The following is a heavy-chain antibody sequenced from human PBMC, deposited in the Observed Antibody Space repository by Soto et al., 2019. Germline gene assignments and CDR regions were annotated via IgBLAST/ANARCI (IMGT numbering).Heavy chain of an antibody. J-gene: IGHJ4*02. Sequence: DSLKISCKSSGYSFTDYWIGWVRQMPGRGLEWMGIICPGDSDARYSPSFQGQVTISVDTSINTAFLRWNSLTASDTAMYYCARQADYNILTGYFYYFDYWGQGSLVTVSS. CDR3: ARQADYNILTGYFYYFDY. CDR1: GYSFTDYW. V-gene: IGHV5-51*01. CDR2: ICPGDSDA. D-gene: IGHD3-9*01.